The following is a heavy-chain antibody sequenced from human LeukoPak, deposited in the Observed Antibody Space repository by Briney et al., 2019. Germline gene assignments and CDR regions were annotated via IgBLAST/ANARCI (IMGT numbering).Heavy chain of an antibody. Sequence: ASVKVSCKASGYTFTSYGISWVRQAPGQGLEWMGWISAYNGNTNYAQKLQGRVTMTTDTSTSTAYMELRSLRSDDTAVYYCAKDAPLWYFDWSYFDYWGQGTLVTVSS. J-gene: IGHJ4*02. D-gene: IGHD3-9*01. V-gene: IGHV1-18*01. CDR1: GYTFTSYG. CDR3: AKDAPLWYFDWSYFDY. CDR2: ISAYNGNT.